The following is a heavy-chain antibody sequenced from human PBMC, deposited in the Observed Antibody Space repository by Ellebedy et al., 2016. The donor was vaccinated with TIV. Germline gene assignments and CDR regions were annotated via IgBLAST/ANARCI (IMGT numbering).Heavy chain of an antibody. J-gene: IGHJ3*02. CDR2: ISSSSSYI. Sequence: GGSLRLXXAASGFTFSSYSMSWVRQAPGKGLEWVSSISSSSSYIYYADSVKGRFTISRDNAKNSLYLQMNSLRAEDTAVYYCARVRPKTTVVTFAFDIWGQGTMVTVSS. CDR3: ARVRPKTTVVTFAFDI. CDR1: GFTFSSYS. D-gene: IGHD4-23*01. V-gene: IGHV3-21*01.